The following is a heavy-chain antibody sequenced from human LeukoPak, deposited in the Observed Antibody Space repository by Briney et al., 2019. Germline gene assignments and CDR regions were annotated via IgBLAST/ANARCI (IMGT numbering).Heavy chain of an antibody. CDR2: INPNGGGT. CDR3: ARVTEYGDFTFDY. V-gene: IGHV1-2*02. CDR1: GYTFTGYY. J-gene: IGHJ4*02. D-gene: IGHD4-17*01. Sequence: ASVKVSCKASGYTFTGYYMHWVRQAPGQGLEWMGWINPNGGGTNYAQRFQGRVTMTRDTSISTAYMELSSLRPDDTAVYYCARVTEYGDFTFDYWGQGTLVTVSA.